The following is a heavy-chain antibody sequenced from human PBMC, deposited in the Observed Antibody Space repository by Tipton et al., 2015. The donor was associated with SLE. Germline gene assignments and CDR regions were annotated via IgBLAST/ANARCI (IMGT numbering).Heavy chain of an antibody. CDR1: GYSISSGYY. CDR3: ARTYVVLASYIDY. J-gene: IGHJ4*02. V-gene: IGHV4-38-2*01. D-gene: IGHD3-9*01. CDR2: INHSGST. Sequence: TLSLTCAVSGYSISSGYYWGWIRQPPGKGLEWIGNINHSGSTNYNPSLKSRVTISEDTSKNQFSLKLSSVTAADTAVYYCARTYVVLASYIDYWGQGILVTVSS.